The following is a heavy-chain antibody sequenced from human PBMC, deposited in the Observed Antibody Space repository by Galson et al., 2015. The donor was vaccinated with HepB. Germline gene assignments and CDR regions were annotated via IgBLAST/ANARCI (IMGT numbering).Heavy chain of an antibody. V-gene: IGHV3-33*06. CDR3: TKAWLQFSLPTMYFDY. Sequence: SLRLSCATSGFTFSNSGMHWVRQAPGKGLEWVAVIWSDGYKKYYTDSAKGRFTISRDNSKNTLSLQMNSLRAEDTAVYYCTKAWLQFSLPTMYFDYWGQGTLVTVSS. CDR1: GFTFSNSG. D-gene: IGHD5-24*01. J-gene: IGHJ4*02. CDR2: IWSDGYKK.